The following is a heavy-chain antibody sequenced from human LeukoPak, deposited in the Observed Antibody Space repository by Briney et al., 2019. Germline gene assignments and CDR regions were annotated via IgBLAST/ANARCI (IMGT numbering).Heavy chain of an antibody. V-gene: IGHV4-34*01. CDR1: GGSFSGYY. CDR3: ARQTGSGLFILP. J-gene: IGHJ4*02. D-gene: IGHD3/OR15-3a*01. CDR2: INHSGST. Sequence: SETLSLTCAVYGGSFSGYYWSWIRQPPGKGLEWIGEINHSGSTNYNPSLKSRVTISVDTSKNQFSLRLTSVTAADTAVYFCARQTGSGLFILPGGQGTLVTVSS.